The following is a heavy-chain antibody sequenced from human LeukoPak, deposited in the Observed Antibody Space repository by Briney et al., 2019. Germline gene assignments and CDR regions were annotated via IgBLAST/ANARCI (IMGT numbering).Heavy chain of an antibody. V-gene: IGHV1-18*01. CDR3: ARGATPYYDSGP. CDR1: GYSFTSYG. Sequence: ASVEVSCKASGYSFTSYGISWVRQAPGQGLEWMGWISAYNGNTNYAQKLQGRVTMTTDTSTSTAYMELRSLRSDDTAVYYCARGATPYYDSGPWGQGTLVTVSS. D-gene: IGHD3-22*01. J-gene: IGHJ5*02. CDR2: ISAYNGNT.